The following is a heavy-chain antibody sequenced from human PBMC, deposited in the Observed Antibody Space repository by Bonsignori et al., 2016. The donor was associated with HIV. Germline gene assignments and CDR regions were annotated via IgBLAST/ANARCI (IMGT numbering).Heavy chain of an antibody. V-gene: IGHV3-30*04. J-gene: IGHJ4*02. D-gene: IGHD6-19*01. CDR3: TRVEGGYSSGWADY. Sequence: LEWVAVISNDGTKKFYADSVKGRFTISRDNDKNTLFLQMDGLRAEDSAVYYCTRVEGGYSSGWADYWGQGTLVTVSS. CDR2: ISNDGTKK.